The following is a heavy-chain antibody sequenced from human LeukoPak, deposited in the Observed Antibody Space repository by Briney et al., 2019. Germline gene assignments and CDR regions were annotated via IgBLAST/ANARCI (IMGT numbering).Heavy chain of an antibody. D-gene: IGHD2/OR15-2a*01. V-gene: IGHV3-66*01. J-gene: IGHJ6*02. CDR2: MHSAGST. CDR1: GFTVSSKY. Sequence: GGSLRLSCAASGFTVSSKYMSWVRQAPGKGLEWVSIMHSAGSTYHADSVKGRFTISRDISKNTLYLQMNSLRAEDTAVYYCARAPDHFYYAMDVWGQGTTVTVSS. CDR3: ARAPDHFYYAMDV.